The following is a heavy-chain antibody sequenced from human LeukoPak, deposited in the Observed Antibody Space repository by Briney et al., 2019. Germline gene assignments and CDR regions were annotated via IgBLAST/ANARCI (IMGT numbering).Heavy chain of an antibody. Sequence: PSETLSLTCTVSGGSISSYYWSWIRQPPGKGLEWIGYIYYSGSTNYNPSLKSRVTISVDTSKNQFSLKLSSVTAADTAVYYCASQGHHGKIVGTTLSYFYMDVWGKGTTVTVSS. J-gene: IGHJ6*03. CDR1: GGSISSYY. D-gene: IGHD1-26*01. V-gene: IGHV4-59*01. CDR2: IYYSGST. CDR3: ASQGHHGKIVGTTLSYFYMDV.